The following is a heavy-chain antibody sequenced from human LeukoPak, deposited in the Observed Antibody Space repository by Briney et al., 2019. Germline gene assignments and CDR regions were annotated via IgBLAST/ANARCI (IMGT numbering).Heavy chain of an antibody. CDR2: ISYDGSNK. CDR1: GFTFSSYA. D-gene: IGHD3-22*01. V-gene: IGHV3-30-3*01. Sequence: GRSLRLSCAASGFTFSSYAMHWVRQAPGKGLEWVAVISYDGSNKYYADSVKGRFTISRDNSKNTLYLQMNSLRAEDTAVYYCARVYDSSGYDLPWYYGMDVWGQGTTVTVSS. J-gene: IGHJ6*02. CDR3: ARVYDSSGYDLPWYYGMDV.